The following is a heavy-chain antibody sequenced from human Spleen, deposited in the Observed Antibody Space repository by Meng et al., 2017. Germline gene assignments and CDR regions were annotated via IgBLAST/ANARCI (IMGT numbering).Heavy chain of an antibody. CDR1: GGSFSDYY. CDR2: INHSGST. V-gene: IGHV4-34*01. D-gene: IGHD4-11*01. Sequence: QVQLQQWGAGLLKPSETRSLTCVVSGGSFSDYYWSWIRQPPGKGLEWIGEINHSGSTNYNPSLESRATISVDTSQNNLSLKLSSVTAADSAVYYCARGPTTMAHDFDYWGQGILVTVSS. J-gene: IGHJ4*02. CDR3: ARGPTTMAHDFDY.